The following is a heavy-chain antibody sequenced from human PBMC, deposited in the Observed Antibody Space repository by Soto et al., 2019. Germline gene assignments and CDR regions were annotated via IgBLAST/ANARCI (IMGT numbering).Heavy chain of an antibody. J-gene: IGHJ1*01. V-gene: IGHV3-66*04. CDR2: IYSGGST. CDR3: ASQWWGNPDHFQH. Sequence: EVQLVESGGGLVQPGGSLRLSCAASGFTVSSNYMSWVRQAPGKGLEWVSVIYSGGSTYYADSVKGRFTISRDNSKNTLYLQMNSLRAEDTAVYYCASQWWGNPDHFQHWGQGTLVTVSS. CDR1: GFTVSSNY. D-gene: IGHD2-8*02.